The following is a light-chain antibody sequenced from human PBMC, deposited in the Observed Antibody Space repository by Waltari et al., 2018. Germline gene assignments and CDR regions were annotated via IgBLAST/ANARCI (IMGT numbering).Light chain of an antibody. J-gene: IGKJ2*01. CDR2: AAS. V-gene: IGKV1-9*01. CDR1: QGINRS. Sequence: IHLTQSPYSLSASVGERVTITCRASQGINRSLAWYQQKPGKAPKLLIYAASTLQSGVLSMFSGSGSGTDFSLTISSLQPEDFATFYCQQLNSFPHTFGQGTKLEI. CDR3: QQLNSFPHT.